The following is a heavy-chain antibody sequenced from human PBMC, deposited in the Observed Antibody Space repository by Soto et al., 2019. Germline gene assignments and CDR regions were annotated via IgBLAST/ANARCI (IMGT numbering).Heavy chain of an antibody. V-gene: IGHV3-66*01. CDR1: GFTVSSNY. CDR2: IYSGGST. J-gene: IGHJ4*02. D-gene: IGHD4-17*01. Sequence: GGSLRLSCAASGFTVSSNYMSWVRQAPGKGLEWVSVIYSGGSTYYADSVKGRFTISRDNSKNTLYLQMNSLRAEDTAVYYCAREADYGDYAGYWGQGTLVTVSS. CDR3: AREADYGDYAGY.